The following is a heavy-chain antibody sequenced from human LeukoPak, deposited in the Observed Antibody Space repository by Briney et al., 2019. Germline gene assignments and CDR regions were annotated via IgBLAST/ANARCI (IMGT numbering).Heavy chain of an antibody. CDR3: ARVRGVITMKKGGTYYFDY. D-gene: IGHD3-22*01. J-gene: IGHJ4*02. CDR2: ISSGSGDK. V-gene: IGHV3-21*01. CDR1: GFTFSIYS. Sequence: GGSLRLSCAASGFTFSIYSMNWVRQAPGKGLERVSRISSGSGDKHYADSVKGRFTISRDNAKNSLDLQMGSLRAEDMAVYYCARVRGVITMKKGGTYYFDYWGQGTLVTVSS.